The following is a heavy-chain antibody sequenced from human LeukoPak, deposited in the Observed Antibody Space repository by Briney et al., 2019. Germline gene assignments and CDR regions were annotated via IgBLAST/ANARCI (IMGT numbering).Heavy chain of an antibody. J-gene: IGHJ4*02. D-gene: IGHD4-23*01. CDR2: IYSGGST. V-gene: IGHV3-66*01. Sequence: GGSLRLSCAASGFTVSSNYMSWVRQAPGKGLEWVSVIYSGGSTYYADSVKGRFTISRDNSKNTLYLQMNSLRAEDTAVYYCAMGLGGSIPGFDYWGQGTLVTVSS. CDR1: GFTVSSNY. CDR3: AMGLGGSIPGFDY.